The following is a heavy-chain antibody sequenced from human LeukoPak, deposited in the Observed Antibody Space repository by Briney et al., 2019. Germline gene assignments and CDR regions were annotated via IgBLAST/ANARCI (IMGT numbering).Heavy chain of an antibody. CDR1: GGTFSSYA. V-gene: IGHV1-69*13. Sequence: SVKVSCKASGGTFSSYAISWVRQAPGQGLEWMGGIIPIFGTANYAQKFQGRVTITADESTSTAYMELSSLRSEDTAVYYCARDGPYSSGWYGGNWFDPWGQGTLVTVSS. CDR3: ARDGPYSSGWYGGNWFDP. CDR2: IIPIFGTA. J-gene: IGHJ5*02. D-gene: IGHD6-19*01.